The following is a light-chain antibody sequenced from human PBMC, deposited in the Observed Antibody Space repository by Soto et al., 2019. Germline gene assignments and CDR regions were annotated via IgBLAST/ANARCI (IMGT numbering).Light chain of an antibody. CDR1: SSDVGSHNF. CDR3: CSFTTRSTWV. V-gene: IGLV2-23*02. CDR2: EVT. Sequence: QSALTQPASVSGSPGQAITISCTGTSSDVGSHNFVSWYQQHPGKAPKLMIFEVTNRPSGVSDRFSASKSGNTASLTISGVRAEDEADYYCCSFTTRSTWVFGGGTKLTVL. J-gene: IGLJ3*02.